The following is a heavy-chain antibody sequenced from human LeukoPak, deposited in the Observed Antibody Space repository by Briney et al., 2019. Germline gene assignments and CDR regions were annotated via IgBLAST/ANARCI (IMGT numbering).Heavy chain of an antibody. D-gene: IGHD3-22*01. CDR1: GFTFGSYA. J-gene: IGHJ4*02. V-gene: IGHV3-23*01. CDR2: ISGSGGST. Sequence: GGSLRLSCAASGFTFGSYAMSWVRQAPGKGLEWVSAISGSGGSTYYADSVKGRFTISRDNSKNTLYLQMNSLRAEDTAVYYCAKSHYYDSSGYYGDVGIDYWGQGTLVTVSS. CDR3: AKSHYYDSSGYYGDVGIDY.